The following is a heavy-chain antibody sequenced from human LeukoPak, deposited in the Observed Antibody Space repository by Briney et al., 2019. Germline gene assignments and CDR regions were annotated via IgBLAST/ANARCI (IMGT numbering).Heavy chain of an antibody. CDR3: AELRRGKNGFEPTDY. CDR2: ISSDGNNK. Sequence: GRSLRLSCAASGFTFSGSGMHWVRQSPGKGLECVALISSDGNNKYYADSMKGRFTISRDNSKNTLDLQINRLRPEDTAIYYFAELRRGKNGFEPTDYLGQGNLVIGSS. D-gene: IGHD1-1*01. V-gene: IGHV3-30*18. J-gene: IGHJ4*02. CDR1: GFTFSGSG.